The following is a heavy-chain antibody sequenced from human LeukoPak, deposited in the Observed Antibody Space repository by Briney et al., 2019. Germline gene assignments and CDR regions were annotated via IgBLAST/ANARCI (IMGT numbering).Heavy chain of an antibody. D-gene: IGHD3-10*01. V-gene: IGHV4-4*02. CDR2: IYHSGTT. Sequence: SETLSLTCAVSGGSISSNNWWSWVRQPPGKGLEWIGEIYHSGTTTYNPSLKSRVTISVDKSKNQFSLNLNSVTAADTAVYYCAKSNGYGLVDIWGQGTMVTVSS. CDR1: GGSISSNNW. CDR3: AKSNGYGLVDI. J-gene: IGHJ3*02.